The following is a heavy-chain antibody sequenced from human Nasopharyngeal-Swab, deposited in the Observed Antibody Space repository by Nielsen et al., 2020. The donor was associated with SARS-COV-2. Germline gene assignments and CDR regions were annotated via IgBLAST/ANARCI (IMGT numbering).Heavy chain of an antibody. CDR2: ITVSGDAT. CDR3: APDPNWGLGY. Sequence: GGSLRLSSAASGFTFNSYVMIWVRQAPGEGLEWVSYITVSGDATNYAESVKGRFTISRDNSKNLLYLQMNSLRVEDTATYYCAPDPNWGLGYWGRGTLVTVSS. J-gene: IGHJ4*02. CDR1: GFTFNSYV. V-gene: IGHV3-23*01. D-gene: IGHD7-27*01.